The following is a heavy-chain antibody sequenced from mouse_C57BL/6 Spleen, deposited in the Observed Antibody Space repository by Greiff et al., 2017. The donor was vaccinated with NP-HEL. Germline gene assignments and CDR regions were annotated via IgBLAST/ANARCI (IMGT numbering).Heavy chain of an antibody. CDR1: GYSITSGYY. CDR3: LRGGGDWYFDV. Sequence: EVKLQESGPGLVKPSQSLSLTCSVTGYSITSGYYWNWIRQFPGNKLEWMGYISYDGSNNYNPSLKNRISITRDTSKNQFFLKLNSVTTEDTATYYCLRGGGDWYFDVWGTGTTVTVSS. J-gene: IGHJ1*03. CDR2: ISYDGSN. V-gene: IGHV3-6*01.